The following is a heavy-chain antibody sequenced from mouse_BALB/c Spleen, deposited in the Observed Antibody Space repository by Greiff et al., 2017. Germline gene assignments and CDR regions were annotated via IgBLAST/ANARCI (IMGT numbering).Heavy chain of an antibody. CDR2: IHYSGST. CDR3: AKGYYRYDSFDY. J-gene: IGHJ2*01. CDR1: GYSITSGYS. V-gene: IGHV3-1*02. Sequence: EVKLVESGPDLVKPSQSLSLTCTVTGYSITSGYSWHWIRQFPGNKLEWMGYIHYSGSTNYNPSLKSRISITRDTSKNQFFLQLNSVTTEDTATYYVAKGYYRYDSFDYWGQGTTLTVSS. D-gene: IGHD2-14*01.